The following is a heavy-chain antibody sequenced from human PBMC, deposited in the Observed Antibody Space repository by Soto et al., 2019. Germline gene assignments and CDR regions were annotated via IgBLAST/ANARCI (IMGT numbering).Heavy chain of an antibody. CDR2: ISSAVNT. Sequence: PGGSLRLSCAASGFTFSSYAMSWVRQAPGKGLEWVSAISSAVNTYYADSVKGRFTISRDNSKNTLSLQMNSLRAEDTAVYYCAKQVRDGTSSPYYFDYWGQGTLVTVSS. V-gene: IGHV3-23*01. J-gene: IGHJ4*02. CDR3: AKQVRDGTSSPYYFDY. D-gene: IGHD6-6*01. CDR1: GFTFSSYA.